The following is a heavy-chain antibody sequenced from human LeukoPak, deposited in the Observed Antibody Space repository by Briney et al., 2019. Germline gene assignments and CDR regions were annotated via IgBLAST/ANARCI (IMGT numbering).Heavy chain of an antibody. J-gene: IGHJ4*02. CDR2: ISGSGGST. V-gene: IGHV3-23*01. CDR3: AKLEDIVVVPAASYFDY. Sequence: GGSLRLSCAASGFTFSSYAMSWVRQAPGKGLEWVSAISGSGGSTYYADSVKGRFTISRDNSKNTLYLQMNSLRAEDTAVYYRAKLEDIVVVPAASYFDYWGQGTLVTVSS. D-gene: IGHD2-2*01. CDR1: GFTFSSYA.